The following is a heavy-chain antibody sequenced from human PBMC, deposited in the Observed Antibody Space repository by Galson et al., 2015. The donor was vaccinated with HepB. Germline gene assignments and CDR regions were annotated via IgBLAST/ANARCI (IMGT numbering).Heavy chain of an antibody. V-gene: IGHV3-30*04. CDR2: ISYDGSNK. CDR1: GFTFSSYA. D-gene: IGHD5-18*01. CDR3: ARDMHSGYRYWYFDL. J-gene: IGHJ2*01. Sequence: LRLSCAASGFTFSSYAMHWVRQAPGKGLEWVAVISYDGSNKYYADSVKGRFTIPRDNSKNTLYLQMNSLRAEDTAVYYCARDMHSGYRYWYFDLWGRGTLVTVSS.